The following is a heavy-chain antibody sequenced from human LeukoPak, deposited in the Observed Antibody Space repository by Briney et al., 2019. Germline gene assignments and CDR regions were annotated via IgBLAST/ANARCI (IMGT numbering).Heavy chain of an antibody. J-gene: IGHJ4*02. V-gene: IGHV3-7*01. CDR2: IKQDASEI. CDR1: GFTFSSYW. D-gene: IGHD1-26*01. CDR3: ARDKVVGATVFDY. Sequence: GGSLRLSCAASGFTFSSYWMSWVRQAPGEGPEWVATIKQDASEIYYVDSVKGRFTISRDNAKNSVYLQMNSLRAEDTAVHYCARDKVVGATVFDYWGQGALVTVSS.